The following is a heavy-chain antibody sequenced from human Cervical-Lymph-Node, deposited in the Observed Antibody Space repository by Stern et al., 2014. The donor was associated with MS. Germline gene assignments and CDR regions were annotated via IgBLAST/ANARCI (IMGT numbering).Heavy chain of an antibody. CDR3: ATSAGFYSAMDV. J-gene: IGHJ6*02. CDR2: IIPVFSTA. Sequence: VQLVQSGAEVKKPGSSVKLSCRTSGGTFSNSAFSWIRQTPGQGLEWVAAIIPVFSTATYAERFQGRVTISAHESTNTAYMELSSLRSEDTAVYYCATSAGFYSAMDVWGPGTTVAVSS. V-gene: IGHV1-69*12. CDR1: GGTFSNSA. D-gene: IGHD2-21*01.